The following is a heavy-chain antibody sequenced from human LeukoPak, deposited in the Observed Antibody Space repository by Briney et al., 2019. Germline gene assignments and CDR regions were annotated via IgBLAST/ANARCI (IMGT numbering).Heavy chain of an antibody. CDR1: GFTFSSYS. CDR2: ISSSSSYI. J-gene: IGHJ5*02. D-gene: IGHD1-26*01. Sequence: PGGSLRLSCAASGFTFSSYSMNWVRQAPGKGLEWVSSISSSSSYIYYADSVKGRFTISRDNAKNSLYLQMNSLRAEDTAVYYCARGGSYDGNWFDPWGQGTLVTVSS. CDR3: ARGGSYDGNWFDP. V-gene: IGHV3-21*01.